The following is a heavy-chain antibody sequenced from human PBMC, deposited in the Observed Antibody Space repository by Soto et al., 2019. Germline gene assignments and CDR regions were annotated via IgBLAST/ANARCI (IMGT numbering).Heavy chain of an antibody. J-gene: IGHJ6*02. CDR2: IYYRGST. Sequence: SETLSLTCTVSGGSISGYYWSWIRQAPGKGLEYIGYIYYRGSTSYNPSLKSRVTMSVDTSRNQFSLKVNSVTAADTAVYYCARQQLLPFYYSLDVWGQGTTVTVSS. CDR1: GGSISGYY. CDR3: ARQQLLPFYYSLDV. D-gene: IGHD6-13*01. V-gene: IGHV4-59*01.